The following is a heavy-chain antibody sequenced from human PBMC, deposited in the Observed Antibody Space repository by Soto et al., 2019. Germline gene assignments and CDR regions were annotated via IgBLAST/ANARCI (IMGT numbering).Heavy chain of an antibody. V-gene: IGHV3-7*04. CDR3: ARDRNDIVATMVDY. D-gene: IGHD5-12*01. Sequence: EVQLVESGGGLVQPGGSLRLSCAASGFTFSSYWMSWVRQAPGKGLEWVANIKQDGSEKYYVDSVKGRFTISRDNAKNSLYLQMNSLRAEDTAVYYCARDRNDIVATMVDYWGQGTLVTVSS. J-gene: IGHJ4*02. CDR1: GFTFSSYW. CDR2: IKQDGSEK.